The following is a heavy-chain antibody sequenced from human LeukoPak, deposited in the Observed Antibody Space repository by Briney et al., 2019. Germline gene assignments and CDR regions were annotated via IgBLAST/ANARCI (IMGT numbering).Heavy chain of an antibody. CDR3: ARVYSTYFDY. V-gene: IGHV3-21*01. J-gene: IGHJ4*02. D-gene: IGHD6-13*01. CDR1: GFTFSNYG. Sequence: GGSLRLSCAACGFTFSNYGMNWDRQAPGKGLEWVSSISSSSTYIYYADSVKGRFTISRDNAKNSLYLQMNSLRAEDTAVYYCARVYSTYFDYWGQGSLVTVSS. CDR2: ISSSSTYI.